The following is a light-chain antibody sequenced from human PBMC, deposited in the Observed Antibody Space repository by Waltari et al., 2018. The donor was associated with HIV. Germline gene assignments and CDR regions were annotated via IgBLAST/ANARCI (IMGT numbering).Light chain of an antibody. J-gene: IGLJ1*01. V-gene: IGLV1-51*01. CDR1: NSNLGNNY. CDR3: GTCDSSLSRYV. CDR2: DNK. Sequence: QSVLTQPPSVSAAPGQRVTISCSGGNSNLGNNYVFWYQELPGGAPRLLIYDNKKMPSVIPDRFSASKAGMSTTLGIAGHQTVDEADYYCGTCDSSLSRYVFGTGTTVAVL.